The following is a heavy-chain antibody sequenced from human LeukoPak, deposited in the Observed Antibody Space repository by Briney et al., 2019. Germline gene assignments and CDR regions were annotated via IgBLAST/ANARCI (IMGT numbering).Heavy chain of an antibody. D-gene: IGHD7-27*01. CDR1: GGSISSSSYY. V-gene: IGHV4-39*07. CDR2: IYYSGST. CDR3: ARSEVELGIGY. J-gene: IGHJ4*02. Sequence: SETLSLTCTVSGGSISSSSYYWGWIRQPPGKGLEWIGSIYYSGSTYYNPSLKSRVTISVDTSKNQFSLKLSSVTAADTAVYYCARSEVELGIGYWGQGTLVTVSS.